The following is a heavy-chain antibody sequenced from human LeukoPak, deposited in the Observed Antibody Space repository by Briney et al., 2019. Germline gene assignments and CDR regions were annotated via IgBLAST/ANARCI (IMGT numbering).Heavy chain of an antibody. V-gene: IGHV4-30-4*01. CDR2: IYYSGST. CDR3: ARIPLYNLNDY. Sequence: PSQTLSLTCTVSGGSISSGDYYWSWIRQPPGTGLEWIGYIYYSGSTYYNPSLNSRVTISVDTSNNQFSLKLRSVTAADTAVYYCARIPLYNLNDYWGQGTLVTVSS. D-gene: IGHD1-20*01. J-gene: IGHJ4*02. CDR1: GGSISSGDYY.